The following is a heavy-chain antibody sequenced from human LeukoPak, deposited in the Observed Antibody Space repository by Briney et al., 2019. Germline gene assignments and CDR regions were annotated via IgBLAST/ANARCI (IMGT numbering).Heavy chain of an antibody. D-gene: IGHD3-9*01. V-gene: IGHV1-18*01. Sequence: ASVKVSCKASGYTFTSYGISWVRQAPGQGLEWMGWISAYIGNTNYAQKLQGRVTMTTDTSTSTAYMELRSLRSDDTAVYYCARANFDWSNDAFDIWGQGTMVTVSS. CDR2: ISAYIGNT. J-gene: IGHJ3*02. CDR1: GYTFTSYG. CDR3: ARANFDWSNDAFDI.